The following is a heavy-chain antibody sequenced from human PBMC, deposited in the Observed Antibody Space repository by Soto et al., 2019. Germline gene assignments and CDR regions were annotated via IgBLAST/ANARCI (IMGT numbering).Heavy chain of an antibody. J-gene: IGHJ4*02. CDR3: ARYCSSTSCHYFDY. V-gene: IGHV4-30-2*01. D-gene: IGHD2-2*01. CDR1: GGSISSGGYS. CDR2: IYHSGST. Sequence: SETLSLTCAVSGGSISSGGYSWSWIRQPPGKGLEWIGYIYHSGSTYYNPSLKSRVTISVDRSKNQFSLKLSSVTAADTAVYYCARYCSSTSCHYFDYWGQGTRVTVS.